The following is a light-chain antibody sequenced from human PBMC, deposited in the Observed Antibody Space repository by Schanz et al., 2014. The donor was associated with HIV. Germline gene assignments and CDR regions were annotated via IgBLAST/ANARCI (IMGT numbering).Light chain of an antibody. V-gene: IGKV3-11*01. J-gene: IGKJ1*01. Sequence: EIVLTQSPATLSLSPGDRATLSCRASQSLSSYLAWYQQTPGQAPRLLIYGASNRATGVPDRFSGSGSGTDFILTISSLEPEDFAVYYCQQYGSSPWTFGQGTRVDVK. CDR1: QSLSSY. CDR3: QQYGSSPWT. CDR2: GAS.